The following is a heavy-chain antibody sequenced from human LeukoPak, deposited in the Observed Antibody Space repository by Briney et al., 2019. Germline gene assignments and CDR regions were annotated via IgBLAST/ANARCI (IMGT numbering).Heavy chain of an antibody. D-gene: IGHD1-1*01. CDR2: ISSSSSYI. J-gene: IGHJ6*03. Sequence: PGGSLRPSCAASGFTFSSYSMNWVRQAPGKGLEWVSSISSSSSYIYYADSVKGRFTISRDNAKNSLYLQMNSLRAEDTAVYYCARTGALNWNYYYYYYMDVWGKGTTVTVSS. CDR3: ARTGALNWNYYYYYYMDV. CDR1: GFTFSSYS. V-gene: IGHV3-21*01.